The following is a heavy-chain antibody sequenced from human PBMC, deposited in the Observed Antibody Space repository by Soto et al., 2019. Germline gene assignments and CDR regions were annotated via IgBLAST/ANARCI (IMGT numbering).Heavy chain of an antibody. CDR2: INAGNGNT. Sequence: QVQLVQSGAEEKKPGASVKVSCKASGYTFTGYAMHWVRQAPGQRLEWMGWINAGNGNTKYSQKFQGRVTITRDTSASTAYTELSSLRSEDTAVYYYARAVAVAADFDYWAQGTLATASS. CDR3: ARAVAVAADFDY. D-gene: IGHD6-19*01. J-gene: IGHJ4*02. V-gene: IGHV1-3*05. CDR1: GYTFTGYA.